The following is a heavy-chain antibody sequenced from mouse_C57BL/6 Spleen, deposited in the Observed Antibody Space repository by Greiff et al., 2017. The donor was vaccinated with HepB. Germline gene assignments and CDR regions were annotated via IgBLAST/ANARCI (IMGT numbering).Heavy chain of an antibody. J-gene: IGHJ3*01. Sequence: EVQLKESGPGLVKPSQSLSLTCSVTGYSITSGYYWNWIRQFPGNKLEWMGYISYDGSNNYNPSLKNRISITRDTSKNQFFLKLNSVTTEDTATYYCARGEVYDPFAYWGQGTLVTVSA. V-gene: IGHV3-6*01. CDR3: ARGEVYDPFAY. CDR1: GYSITSGYY. CDR2: ISYDGSN. D-gene: IGHD2-3*01.